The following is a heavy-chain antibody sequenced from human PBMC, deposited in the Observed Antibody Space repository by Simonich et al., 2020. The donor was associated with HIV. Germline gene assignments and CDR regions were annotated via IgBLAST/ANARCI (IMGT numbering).Heavy chain of an antibody. D-gene: IGHD5-12*01. V-gene: IGHV4-34*01. CDR3: ARGVDLDDDSPHGIDS. CDR1: GGSFSGYY. J-gene: IGHJ4*02. Sequence: QVQLQQWGAGLLKPSETLSLTCAVYGGSFSGYYWNWIRQPPGKGLEWIGEINHRGGPNHNPSLMSRVTISVDTSKNQFSLKLSAVTAADTAVYYCARGVDLDDDSPHGIDSWGQGTLVTVSS. CDR2: INHRGGP.